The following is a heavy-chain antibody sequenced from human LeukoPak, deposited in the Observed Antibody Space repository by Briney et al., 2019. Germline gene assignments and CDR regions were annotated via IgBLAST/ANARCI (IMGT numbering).Heavy chain of an antibody. J-gene: IGHJ5*02. V-gene: IGHV4-59*06. Sequence: PSETLSLTCTVSGGSISSYYWSWIRQHPGKGLEWIGYIYYSGSTYYNPSLKSRVTISVDTSKNQFSLKLSSVTAADTAVYYCARGTMVRGTGAWGQGTLVTVSS. D-gene: IGHD3-10*01. CDR3: ARGTMVRGTGA. CDR1: GGSISSYY. CDR2: IYYSGST.